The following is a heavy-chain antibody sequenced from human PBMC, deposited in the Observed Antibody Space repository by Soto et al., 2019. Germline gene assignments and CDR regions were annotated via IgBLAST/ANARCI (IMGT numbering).Heavy chain of an antibody. CDR3: ARDLDSRFAGYYGMDV. CDR2: ISVYNGYT. J-gene: IGHJ6*02. CDR1: GYTFTRYT. D-gene: IGHD3-16*01. V-gene: IGHV1-18*04. Sequence: QVHLVQSRGEVKKGGASVKVSCKASGYTFTRYTIKWMRQAPGQGLEWLGWISVYNGYTSYAQKFQGRVTLTRDTVTSTVYMELRRLRSDDTAVYYCARDLDSRFAGYYGMDVWGQGTTVTVSS.